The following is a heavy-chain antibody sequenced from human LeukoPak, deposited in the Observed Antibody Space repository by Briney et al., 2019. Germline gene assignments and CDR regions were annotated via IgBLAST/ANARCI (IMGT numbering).Heavy chain of an antibody. J-gene: IGHJ4*02. V-gene: IGHV5-51*01. CDR3: ARLVPGYSYGVPYFDY. CDR2: IYPGDSDT. D-gene: IGHD5-18*01. Sequence: GESLKISCKGSGYSFTSYWIAWVRQMPGKGLEWMGIIYPGDSDTRYSPSFQGQVTISADKSISTAYLQWSSLKASDTAMFYCARLVPGYSYGVPYFDYWGQGTLVTVSS. CDR1: GYSFTSYW.